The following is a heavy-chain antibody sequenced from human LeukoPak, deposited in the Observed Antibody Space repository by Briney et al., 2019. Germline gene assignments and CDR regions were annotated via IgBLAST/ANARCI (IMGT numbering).Heavy chain of an antibody. Sequence: SETLSLTCTVSGGSISSYDWSWIRQPPGKGLEWIAYIYYSGSTNYNPSLKSRVTMSVDTSKNQFSLKRGSVTAADTAVYYCARAASGGSTNFDYWGQGTLVTVSS. V-gene: IGHV4-59*01. J-gene: IGHJ4*02. D-gene: IGHD1-14*01. CDR3: ARAASGGSTNFDY. CDR2: IYYSGST. CDR1: GGSISSYD.